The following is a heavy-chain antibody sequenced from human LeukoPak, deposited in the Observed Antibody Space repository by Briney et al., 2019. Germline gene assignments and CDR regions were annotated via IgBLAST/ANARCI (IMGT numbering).Heavy chain of an antibody. Sequence: GGSLRLSCAASGFTFTTCMNWVRQAPGKGLEWVSSITSSSTSMYYADSVKGRFTISRDNAKNTLYLQMNSLRAEDTAVYYCAKVKATMVRAPLDPWGQGTLVTVSS. J-gene: IGHJ5*02. CDR2: ITSSSTSM. CDR3: AKVKATMVRAPLDP. V-gene: IGHV3-21*01. D-gene: IGHD3-10*01. CDR1: GFTFTTC.